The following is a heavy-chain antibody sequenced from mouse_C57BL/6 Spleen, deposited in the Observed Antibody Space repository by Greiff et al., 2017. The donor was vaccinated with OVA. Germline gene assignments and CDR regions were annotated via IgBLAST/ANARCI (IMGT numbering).Heavy chain of an antibody. J-gene: IGHJ1*03. D-gene: IGHD2-3*01. CDR3: VRERVYDDGRGWYFDV. CDR2: IRSKSSNYAT. Sequence: EVHLVESGGGLVQPKGSLKLSCAASGFTFNTYAMHWVRQAPGKGLEWVARIRSKSSNYATYYADSVKDRFTISRDDTQSMIYLQMNNLKTEDTAMYYCVRERVYDDGRGWYFDVWGTGTTVTVSS. V-gene: IGHV10-3*01. CDR1: GFTFNTYA.